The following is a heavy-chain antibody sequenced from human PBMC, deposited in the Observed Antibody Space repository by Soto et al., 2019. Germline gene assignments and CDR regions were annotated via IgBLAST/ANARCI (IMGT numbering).Heavy chain of an antibody. V-gene: IGHV2-5*02. CDR1: GFSLSSSGVG. Sequence: QITLKESGPTLVKPTQTLTLTCTFSGFSLSSSGVGVGWIRQPPGKALEWIALIYWDDDKRYSPSLKSRVTITKDTSCNHVVLTMTNMDPVDTATYYCAHRRYSGWNKSDFDYWGQGTLVIVSS. CDR3: AHRRYSGWNKSDFDY. CDR2: IYWDDDK. J-gene: IGHJ4*02. D-gene: IGHD6-19*01.